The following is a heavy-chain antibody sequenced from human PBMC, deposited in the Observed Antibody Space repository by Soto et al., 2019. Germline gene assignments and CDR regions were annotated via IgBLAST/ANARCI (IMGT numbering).Heavy chain of an antibody. CDR1: GGSISSYY. CDR3: ARDGGSSWYGYYYYGMDV. Sequence: SETLSLTCTVSGGSISSYYWSWIRQPAGKGLEWIGRIYTSGSTNYSPSLKSRVTMSVDTSKNQFSLTLSSVTAADTAVYYCARDGGSSWYGYYYYGMDVWGQGTTVTVSS. CDR2: IYTSGST. D-gene: IGHD6-13*01. J-gene: IGHJ6*02. V-gene: IGHV4-4*07.